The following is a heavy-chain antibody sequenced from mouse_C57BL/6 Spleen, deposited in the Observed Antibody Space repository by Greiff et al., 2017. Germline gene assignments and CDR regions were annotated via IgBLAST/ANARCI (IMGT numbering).Heavy chain of an antibody. CDR1: GYTFTDYN. D-gene: IGHD2-5*01. J-gene: IGHJ2*01. Sequence: VQLQQSGPELVKPGASVKMSCKASGYTFTDYNMHWVKQSHGKSLEWIGYINPNNGGTSYNQKFKGKATLTVNKSSSTAYMELRSLTSEDSAVYYCARGGYYSNYYFDDWGQGTTLTVSS. CDR2: INPNNGGT. V-gene: IGHV1-22*01. CDR3: ARGGYYSNYYFDD.